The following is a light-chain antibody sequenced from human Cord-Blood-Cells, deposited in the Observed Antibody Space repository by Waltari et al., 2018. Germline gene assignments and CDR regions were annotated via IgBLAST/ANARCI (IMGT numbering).Light chain of an antibody. CDR3: CSYAGSYTYV. Sequence: QSALTQTRSVSGSPGQSVTISCTGTSSDVGRYNYVSWYQQQPGKAPKLMIYDVSKRPSGVPDRFSGSKSGNTASLTISGLQAEDEADYYCCSYAGSYTYVFGTGTKVTVL. CDR2: DVS. CDR1: SSDVGRYNY. V-gene: IGLV2-11*01. J-gene: IGLJ1*01.